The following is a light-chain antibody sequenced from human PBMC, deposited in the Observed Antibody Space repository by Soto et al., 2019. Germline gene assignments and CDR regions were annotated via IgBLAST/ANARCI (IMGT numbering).Light chain of an antibody. CDR1: NSDFGGYNSGGYNY. CDR3: SSYTSGNTLVV. CDR2: EVF. V-gene: IGLV2-14*01. J-gene: IGLJ2*01. Sequence: QSVLTQPASVSGSPGQSITISCTGTNSDFGGYNSGGYNYVSWYQQHPGKAPKLMIYEVFNRPSGVSNRFSGSKSGNTASLTISGLQAEDEADYFCSSYTSGNTLVVFGGGTKVTVL.